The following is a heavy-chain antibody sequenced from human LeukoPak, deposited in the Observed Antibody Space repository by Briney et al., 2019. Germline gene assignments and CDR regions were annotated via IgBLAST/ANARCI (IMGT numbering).Heavy chain of an antibody. CDR2: ISSSSSYI. CDR1: GFTFSSYS. J-gene: IGHJ4*02. V-gene: IGHV3-21*01. D-gene: IGHD3-22*01. CDR3: ARDGGLYDSSGYFDY. Sequence: GGSLRLSCAASGFTFSSYSMNWVRQAPGKGLEWVSSISSSSSYIYYADSVKGRFTISRDNAKNSLYLQMNSLRAGDTAVYYCARDGGLYDSSGYFDYWGQGTLVTVSS.